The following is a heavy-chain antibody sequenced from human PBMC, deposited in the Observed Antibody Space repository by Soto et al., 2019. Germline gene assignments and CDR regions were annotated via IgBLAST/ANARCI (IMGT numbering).Heavy chain of an antibody. J-gene: IGHJ6*01. Sequence: PGGSLRLSCATSGFNFSDYAMHWVRQAPGKGPEYVAVFSYDGIYKFYADSVKGRFTISRDDAKNSLSLQMNSLRAEDTAVYYCARVRSYSYGQGYGMDVCGQATTVTVSS. D-gene: IGHD5-18*01. V-gene: IGHV3-30-3*01. CDR3: ARVRSYSYGQGYGMDV. CDR2: FSYDGIYK. CDR1: GFNFSDYA.